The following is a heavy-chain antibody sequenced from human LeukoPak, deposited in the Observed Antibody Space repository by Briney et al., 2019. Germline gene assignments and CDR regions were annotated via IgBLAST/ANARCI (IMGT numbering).Heavy chain of an antibody. V-gene: IGHV4-39*01. CDR2: IYFSGTT. J-gene: IGHJ5*02. D-gene: IGHD2-2*02. CDR3: ARQIRYTYDPNWFHP. CDR1: GDSITLTSYY. Sequence: SETLPLTCSVSGDSITLTSYYWAWIRQPPGKGLEWIGSIYFSGTTNYNPSLQSRVTMSVDTSRNQFSLILSSLTATDTAVYYCARQIRYTYDPNWFHPWSQGALVTVSS.